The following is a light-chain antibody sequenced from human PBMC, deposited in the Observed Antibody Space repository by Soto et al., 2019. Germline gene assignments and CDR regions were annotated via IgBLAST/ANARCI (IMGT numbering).Light chain of an antibody. Sequence: ASVGDRVTISCQASQHINNYLNWYQRKPGEAPKLLIYAASTLQSGVPFRFSGSGSGTEFTLLISRLQPDDVETYFCQKYDSAPLTFGGGTKVDIK. CDR3: QKYDSAPLT. V-gene: IGKV1-27*01. J-gene: IGKJ4*01. CDR2: AAS. CDR1: QHINNY.